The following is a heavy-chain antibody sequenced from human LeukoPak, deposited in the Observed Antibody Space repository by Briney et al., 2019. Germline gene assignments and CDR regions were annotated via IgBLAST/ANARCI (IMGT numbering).Heavy chain of an antibody. D-gene: IGHD3-10*01. CDR1: GGPISSGGYY. CDR2: IYYSGST. V-gene: IGHV4-31*03. Sequence: SETLSLTCTVSGGPISSGGYYWSWIRQHPGKGLEWIGYIYYSGSTYYNPSLKSRVTISVDTSKNQFSLKLSSVTAADTAVYYCARATEPTMVRGVIAWFDPWGQGTLVTVSS. J-gene: IGHJ5*02. CDR3: ARATEPTMVRGVIAWFDP.